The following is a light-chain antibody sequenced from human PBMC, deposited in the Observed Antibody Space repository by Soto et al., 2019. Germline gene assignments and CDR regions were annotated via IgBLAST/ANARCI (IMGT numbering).Light chain of an antibody. CDR1: QSVSSSY. V-gene: IGKV3-20*01. Sequence: EMGLTQSPGTLSLSPGERATLSCRASQSVSSSYLAWYQQKPGQAPRLLIYGASSRATGIPDRFSGSGSGTDFTLTISRLEPEDFAVYYCQQYGSSRWTFGQGTKVEIK. CDR2: GAS. CDR3: QQYGSSRWT. J-gene: IGKJ1*01.